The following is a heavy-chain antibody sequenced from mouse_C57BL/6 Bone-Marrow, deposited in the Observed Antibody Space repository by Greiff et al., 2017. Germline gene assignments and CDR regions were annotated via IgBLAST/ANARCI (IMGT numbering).Heavy chain of an antibody. CDR2: ILPSIGRT. Sequence: VQLQQSGSELRSPGSSVKLSCKDFDSEVFPIAYMSWVRQKPGHGFEWIGGILPSIGRTIYGEKFEDKATLDADTLSNTAYLELNSLTSEDSAIYYCARRGYYGNYYWYFGVWGTGTTVTVSS. J-gene: IGHJ1*03. CDR1: DSEVFPIAY. V-gene: IGHV15-2*01. CDR3: ARRGYYGNYYWYFGV. D-gene: IGHD2-1*01.